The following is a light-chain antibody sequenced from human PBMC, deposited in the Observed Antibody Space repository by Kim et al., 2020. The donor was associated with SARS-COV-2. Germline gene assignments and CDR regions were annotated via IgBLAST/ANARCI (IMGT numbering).Light chain of an antibody. CDR3: AAWDDSLSGVV. Sequence: QSVLTQTPSASGTPGQRVTISCSGSSSNIGSNYVYWYQQLPGTAPKLLIYRNNQRPSGVPDRFSGSKSGTSASLGISGLRSEDEADYYCAAWDDSLSGVVFGGGTKLTVL. CDR1: SSNIGSNY. CDR2: RNN. V-gene: IGLV1-47*01. J-gene: IGLJ2*01.